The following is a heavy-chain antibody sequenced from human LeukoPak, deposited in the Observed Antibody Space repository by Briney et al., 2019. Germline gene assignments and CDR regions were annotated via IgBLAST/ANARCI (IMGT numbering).Heavy chain of an antibody. CDR1: GYTFTGYY. J-gene: IGHJ4*02. CDR3: ARGGHYYGSGSYAVY. V-gene: IGHV1-2*02. D-gene: IGHD3-10*01. Sequence: EASVKVSGKASGYTFTGYYMHWVRQAPGQGLEWMGWINPNSGGTNYAQKFQGRVTMTRDTSISTAYMELSRLRSDDTAVYYCARGGHYYGSGSYAVYWGQGTLVTVSS. CDR2: INPNSGGT.